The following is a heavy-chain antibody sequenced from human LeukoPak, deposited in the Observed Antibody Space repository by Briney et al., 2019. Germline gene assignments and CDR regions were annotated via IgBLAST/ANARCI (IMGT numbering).Heavy chain of an antibody. CDR2: ISAYSGNT. Sequence: ASVKVSCKASGYTFTSYGISWVRQAPGQGLEWMGWISAYSGNTNYAQKLQGRVTMTTDTSTSTAYMELRSLRSDDTAVYYCARERGYCSGGSCSVYYYYYGMDVWGQGTTVTVSS. CDR1: GYTFTSYG. V-gene: IGHV1-18*01. D-gene: IGHD2-15*01. J-gene: IGHJ6*02. CDR3: ARERGYCSGGSCSVYYYYYGMDV.